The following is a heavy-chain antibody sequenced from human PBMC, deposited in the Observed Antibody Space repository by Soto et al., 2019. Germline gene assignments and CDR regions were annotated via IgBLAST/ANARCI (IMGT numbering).Heavy chain of an antibody. Sequence: GGSLRLSCAASGFTFSSYSIHWVRQAPGKGLEWVSSISGSSTYIFYADSVKGRFTISRDNAKNSLYLQMNSLRADDTAIYYCARGGTPIDYWGQGTLVTVSS. CDR3: ARGGTPIDY. D-gene: IGHD3-16*01. V-gene: IGHV3-21*04. CDR1: GFTFSSYS. CDR2: ISGSSTYI. J-gene: IGHJ4*02.